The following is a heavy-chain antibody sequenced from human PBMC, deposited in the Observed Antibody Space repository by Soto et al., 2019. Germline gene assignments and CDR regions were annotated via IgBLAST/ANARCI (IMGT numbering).Heavy chain of an antibody. CDR2: IWYDGSNK. V-gene: IGHV3-33*01. CDR1: GFTFSSYG. D-gene: IGHD1-7*01. J-gene: IGHJ6*02. CDR3: ARDLDDELELPPYYYYGMDV. Sequence: VQLVESGGGVVQPGRSLRLSCAASGFTFSSYGMHWVRQAPGKGLEWVAVIWYDGSNKYYADSVKGRFTISRDNSKNTLYLQMNSLRAEDTAVYYCARDLDDELELPPYYYYGMDVWGQGTTVTVSS.